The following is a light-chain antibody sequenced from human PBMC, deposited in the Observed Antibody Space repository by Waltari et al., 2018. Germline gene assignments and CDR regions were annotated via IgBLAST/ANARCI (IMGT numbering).Light chain of an antibody. CDR2: EVI. V-gene: IGLV2-23*02. J-gene: IGLJ1*01. CDR1: TTVVGDFDL. Sequence: QAALTLPATVTAALGQLYAISPPGTTTVVGDFDLVSWYQQHPGKAPKLLICEVIKRPSGVSSRFSGSKSGNTASLTISGLQAEDEADYYCCSYAGRGTYVFGSGTKVTVL. CDR3: CSYAGRGTYV.